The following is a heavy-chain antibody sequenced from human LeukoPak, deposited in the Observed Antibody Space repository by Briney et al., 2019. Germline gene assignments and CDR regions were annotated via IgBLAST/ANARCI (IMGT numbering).Heavy chain of an antibody. Sequence: SETLSLTCAVYGGSFSGYYWSWIRQPAGKGLEWIGRIYTSGSTNYNPSLKSRVTMSVDTSKNQFSLKLSSVTAADTAVYYCARAHLNYYDSSGHRGAFDIWGQGTMVTVSS. CDR3: ARAHLNYYDSSGHRGAFDI. CDR2: IYTSGST. CDR1: GGSFSGYY. D-gene: IGHD3-22*01. J-gene: IGHJ3*02. V-gene: IGHV4-59*10.